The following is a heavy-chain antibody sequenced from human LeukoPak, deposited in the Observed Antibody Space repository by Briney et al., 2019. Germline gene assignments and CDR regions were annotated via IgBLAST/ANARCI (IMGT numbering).Heavy chain of an antibody. Sequence: GASVTVSFKASGYTFTSSDINWVRQATGQGLEWMGWMNPNSGNTGYAQKFQGRVTMTRNTSISTAYMELSSLRSEDTAVYYCAREGRQLLWFGELNWFDPWGQGTLVTVSS. D-gene: IGHD3-10*01. CDR3: AREGRQLLWFGELNWFDP. CDR2: MNPNSGNT. J-gene: IGHJ5*02. V-gene: IGHV1-8*01. CDR1: GYTFTSSD.